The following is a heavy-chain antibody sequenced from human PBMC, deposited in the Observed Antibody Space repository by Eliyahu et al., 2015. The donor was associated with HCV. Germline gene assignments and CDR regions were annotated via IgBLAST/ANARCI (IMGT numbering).Heavy chain of an antibody. CDR3: ARDQYYFGSGRNFFGPDY. J-gene: IGHJ4*02. Sequence: DVHLVESGGLLVQPGGSLRLSCAAXGFTFXRYWMHWVRQAPGKGLVWVSRINGDGSSTSYADSVKGRFTMSRDNAQNTLFLQMNSLRVEDTAVYYCARDQYYFGSGRNFFGPDYWGQGTLVTVSS. CDR2: INGDGSST. D-gene: IGHD3-10*01. CDR1: GFTFXRYW. V-gene: IGHV3-74*01.